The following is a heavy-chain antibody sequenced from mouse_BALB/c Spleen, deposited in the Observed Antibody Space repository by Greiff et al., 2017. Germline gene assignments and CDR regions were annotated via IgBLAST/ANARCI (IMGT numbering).Heavy chain of an antibody. Sequence: DVKLVESGGGLVKPGGSLKLSCAASGFTFSSYTMSWVRQTPEKRLEWVATISSGGSYTYYPDSVKGRFTISRDNAKNTLYLQMSSLKSEDTAMYYCTRVGGNYEGCAYWGQGTLVTVSA. CDR1: GFTFSSYT. D-gene: IGHD2-1*01. CDR3: TRVGGNYEGCAY. CDR2: ISSGGSYT. J-gene: IGHJ3*01. V-gene: IGHV5-6-4*01.